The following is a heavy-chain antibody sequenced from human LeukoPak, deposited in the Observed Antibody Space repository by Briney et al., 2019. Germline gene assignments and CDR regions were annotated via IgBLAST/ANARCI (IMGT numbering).Heavy chain of an antibody. CDR2: IYRSGST. CDR1: GFSVSSVYY. V-gene: IGHV4-38-2*02. J-gene: IGHJ6*03. CDR3: ARDPTHMGLMDV. D-gene: IGHD4/OR15-4a*01. Sequence: SETLSLTCTVSGFSVSSVYYWGWIRPPPGKGLEWIGSIYRSGSTYYNPSLKSRVTISVDTSKNQFSLKLTSVTAADTAVYYCARDPTHMGLMDVWGKGTTVTVSS.